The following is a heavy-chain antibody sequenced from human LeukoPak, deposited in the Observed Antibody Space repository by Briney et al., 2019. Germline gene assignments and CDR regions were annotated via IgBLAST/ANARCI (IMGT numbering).Heavy chain of an antibody. CDR1: GYSFTNYW. V-gene: IGHV5-51*01. D-gene: IGHD3-16*01. Sequence: RGESLKISCKGSGYSFTNYWIAWVRQMPGKGLEWMGIIYPDDSDTRYGPSFQGQVTISADKSISTAYLQWSSLKASDTAMYYCARIWLRAFDIWGQGTMVTVSS. CDR3: ARIWLRAFDI. CDR2: IYPDDSDT. J-gene: IGHJ3*02.